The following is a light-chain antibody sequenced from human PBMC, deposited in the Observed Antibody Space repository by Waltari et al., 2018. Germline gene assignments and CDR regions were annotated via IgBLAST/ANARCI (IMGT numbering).Light chain of an antibody. Sequence: DIRMTQSPSSVSASVGDRVTITCRASQDIRTWLAWYQPKPGKAPRLLIYHASGLQSGVPSRFSGSGSGTDFTLTISSLQPEDFATYSCQQSGTFPPTFGPGTKVEI. J-gene: IGKJ1*01. CDR1: QDIRTW. CDR2: HAS. V-gene: IGKV1-12*01. CDR3: QQSGTFPPT.